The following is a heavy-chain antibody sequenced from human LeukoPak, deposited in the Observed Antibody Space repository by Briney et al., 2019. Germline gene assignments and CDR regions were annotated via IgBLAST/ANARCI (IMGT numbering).Heavy chain of an antibody. D-gene: IGHD3/OR15-3a*01. CDR3: ARDSAGTALRLDLIFDY. CDR2: INPSGGST. J-gene: IGHJ4*02. V-gene: IGHV1-46*01. CDR1: GYTFTIYY. Sequence: ASVTVSFTASGYTFTIYYMHWVRQAPGQGLEWMVLINPSGGSTSYAQKFQGRVTMTRDTSTSTVYMELSSLRSEDTAVYYCARDSAGTALRLDLIFDYWGQGTLVTVSS.